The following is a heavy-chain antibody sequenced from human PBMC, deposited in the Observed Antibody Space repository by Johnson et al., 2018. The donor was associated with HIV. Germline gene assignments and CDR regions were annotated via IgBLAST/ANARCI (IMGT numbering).Heavy chain of an antibody. Sequence: VQLVESGGGLIQPGGSLRLSCAASGFIFDDYGMAWVRQTPGKGLEWVSGIKSDGSDTSYADSVKGRFTISRDNAKHTLYLQMNSLRAEDTAVYYCARELVLYSSGWYAPDAFDIWGQGTMVTVSS. CDR1: GFIFDDYG. D-gene: IGHD6-19*01. V-gene: IGHV3-74*01. CDR3: ARELVLYSSGWYAPDAFDI. J-gene: IGHJ3*02. CDR2: IKSDGSDT.